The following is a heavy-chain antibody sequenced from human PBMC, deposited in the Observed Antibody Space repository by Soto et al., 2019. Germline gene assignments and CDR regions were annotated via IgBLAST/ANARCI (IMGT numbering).Heavy chain of an antibody. V-gene: IGHV3-15*01. D-gene: IGHD3-3*01. Sequence: PGGSLRLSCAASGFTFSNAWMSWVRQAPGKGLERVGRIKSKTDGGTTDYAAPVKGRFTISRDDSKNTLYLQMNSLKTEDTAVYYCTTERFWSGYYTVDYWGQGTLVTVSS. CDR1: GFTFSNAW. CDR2: IKSKTDGGTT. CDR3: TTERFWSGYYTVDY. J-gene: IGHJ4*02.